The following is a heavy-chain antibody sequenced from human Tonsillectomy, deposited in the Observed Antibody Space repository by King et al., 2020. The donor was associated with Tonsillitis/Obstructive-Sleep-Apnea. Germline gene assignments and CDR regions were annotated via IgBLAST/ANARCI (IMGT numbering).Heavy chain of an antibody. CDR2: INSEGRST. Sequence: VQLVESGGGLVQPGGSLRLSCAASGFTFSSYCMHWVRQAPGRGVVWVSRINSEGRSTSNADSVKGRFTISRDNAKNTLYLQMNSLRAEDTAVYYCARDSGYSYGSNFDYWGQGTLVTVSS. J-gene: IGHJ4*02. V-gene: IGHV3-74*01. CDR1: GFTFSSYC. CDR3: ARDSGYSYGSNFDY. D-gene: IGHD5-18*01.